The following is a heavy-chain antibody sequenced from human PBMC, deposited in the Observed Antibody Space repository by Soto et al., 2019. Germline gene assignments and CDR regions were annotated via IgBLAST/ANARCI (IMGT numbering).Heavy chain of an antibody. V-gene: IGHV1-18*04. CDR1: GYSFSTNG. CDR2: ISANTGDT. J-gene: IGHJ5*02. D-gene: IGHD3-3*01. Sequence: QVQLAQSGAEVKKPGASVTVSCKASGYSFSTNGVSWVRQAPGQGLVWMGWISANTGDTLYAEKFEDRITLTADTPTTTAYMELRSLRPDDTATYFCATDKGDFTFGPWGQGTLYHRLL. CDR3: ATDKGDFTFGP.